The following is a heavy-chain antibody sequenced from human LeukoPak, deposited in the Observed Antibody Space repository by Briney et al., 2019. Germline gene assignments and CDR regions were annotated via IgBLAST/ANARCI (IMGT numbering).Heavy chain of an antibody. J-gene: IGHJ4*02. CDR2: IKQDGSEK. CDR1: GFTFSR. Sequence: GGSLRLSCEASGFTFSRMSWVRQAPGKGLEWVANIKQDGSEKYYVDSVKGRFTISRDNAKNSLYLQMNSLRAEDTAMYYCARDSAGNDYWGQGTLVTVSS. CDR3: ARDSAGNDY. V-gene: IGHV3-7*01. D-gene: IGHD6-13*01.